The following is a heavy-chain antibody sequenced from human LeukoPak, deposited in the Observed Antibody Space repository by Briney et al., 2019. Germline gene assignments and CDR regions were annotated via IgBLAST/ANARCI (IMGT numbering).Heavy chain of an antibody. V-gene: IGHV1-69*05. CDR1: GGTFSSYA. D-gene: IGHD3-22*01. CDR2: IIPIFGTA. CDR3: ATDYYDTSGQRDY. J-gene: IGHJ4*02. Sequence: SVKVSCKASGGTFSSYAISWVRQAPGQGLEWMGGIIPIFGTANYAQKFQGRVTVTRNTSINTAYMELSSLRSEDTAVYYCATDYYDTSGQRDYWGQGTLVTVSS.